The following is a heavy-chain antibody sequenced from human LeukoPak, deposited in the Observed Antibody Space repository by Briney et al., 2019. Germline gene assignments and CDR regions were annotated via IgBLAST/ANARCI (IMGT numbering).Heavy chain of an antibody. Sequence: ASEKVSCKASGYTFTDYYVHWVRQAPGQGLEWVGWINPNSGGTNYAQKFQGRVTMTRDTSISTAYMELSRLRSDDTAVYYCAREGPIVGATHLVDYWGQGTLVTVSS. D-gene: IGHD1-26*01. CDR1: GYTFTDYY. CDR3: AREGPIVGATHLVDY. V-gene: IGHV1-2*02. J-gene: IGHJ4*02. CDR2: INPNSGGT.